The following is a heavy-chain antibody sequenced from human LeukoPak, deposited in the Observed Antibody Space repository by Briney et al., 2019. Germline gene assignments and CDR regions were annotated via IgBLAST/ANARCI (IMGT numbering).Heavy chain of an antibody. CDR2: IYYSEST. Sequence: KASETLSLTCTVSGGSISSGDYSWSWIRQPLGKGLEWIGYIYYSESTNYNPSLKSRVTISVDTSKNQFSLKLSSVTAADTAVYYCARNKPLDPFAFWGQGTMVTVSS. CDR3: ARNKPLDPFAF. V-gene: IGHV4-30-4*02. J-gene: IGHJ3*01. D-gene: IGHD1/OR15-1a*01. CDR1: GGSISSGDYS.